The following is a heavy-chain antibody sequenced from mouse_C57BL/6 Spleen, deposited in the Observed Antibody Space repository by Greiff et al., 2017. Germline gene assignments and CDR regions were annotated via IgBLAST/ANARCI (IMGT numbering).Heavy chain of an antibody. CDR3: ARDYYSNYDYAMDY. V-gene: IGHV1-81*01. Sequence: VQLQESGAELARPGASVKLSCKASGYTFTSYGISWVKQRTGQGLEWIGEIYPRSGNTYYNEKFKGKATLTADKSSSTAYMELRSLTSEDSAVYFCARDYYSNYDYAMDYWGKGTSVTVSS. D-gene: IGHD2-5*01. J-gene: IGHJ4*01. CDR2: IYPRSGNT. CDR1: GYTFTSYG.